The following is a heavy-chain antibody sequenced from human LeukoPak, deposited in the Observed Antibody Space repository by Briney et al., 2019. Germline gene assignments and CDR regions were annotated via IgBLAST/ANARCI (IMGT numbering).Heavy chain of an antibody. CDR3: AREAQGFWSGYFDY. D-gene: IGHD3-3*01. J-gene: IGHJ4*02. V-gene: IGHV4-59*11. CDR1: GGSISSHY. CDR2: IYYSGST. Sequence: SETLSLTCTVSGGSISSHYWSWIRQPPGKGLEWIGYIYYSGSTNYNPSLKSRVTISVDTSKNQFSLKLSSVTAADTAVYYCAREAQGFWSGYFDYWGQGTLVTVSS.